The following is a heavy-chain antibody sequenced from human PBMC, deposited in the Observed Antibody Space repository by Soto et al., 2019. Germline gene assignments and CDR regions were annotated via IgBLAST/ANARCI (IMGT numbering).Heavy chain of an antibody. V-gene: IGHV3-33*01. CDR3: ARGVSGYSDSSGYPFDY. J-gene: IGHJ4*02. Sequence: GGSLRLSCAASGFTFSSYGMHWVRQAPGKGLGWVAVIWYDGSNKYYADSVKGRFTISRDNSKNTLYLQMNSLRAEDTAVYYCARGVSGYSDSSGYPFDYWGQGTLVTVSS. D-gene: IGHD3-22*01. CDR1: GFTFSSYG. CDR2: IWYDGSNK.